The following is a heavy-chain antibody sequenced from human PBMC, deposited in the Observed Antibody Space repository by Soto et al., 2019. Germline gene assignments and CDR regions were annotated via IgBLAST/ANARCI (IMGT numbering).Heavy chain of an antibody. CDR3: ARGYYGMDV. Sequence: GGSLRLSCSATGFTFSTYWMNWVRQAPGKGLEWVANIKQAGSEQYYVDSVKGRFTISRDNAKNSLYLQMNSLRAEDTAVYYCARGYYGMDVWGQGTTVTVSS. J-gene: IGHJ6*02. CDR1: GFTFSTYW. CDR2: IKQAGSEQ. V-gene: IGHV3-7*05.